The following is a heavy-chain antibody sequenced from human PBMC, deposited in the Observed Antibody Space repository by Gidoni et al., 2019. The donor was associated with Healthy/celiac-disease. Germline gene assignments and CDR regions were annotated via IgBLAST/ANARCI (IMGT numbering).Heavy chain of an antibody. CDR1: VGSISSSRYY. CDR3: ARRDYDSSGYYFLIRGSNWFDP. Sequence: QLQLQESGPGLVKPSDTLSLTCTVSVGSISSSRYYWGWIRPPPGKGLEWIGSIYYCGSTDYNPSLKSRVTIYVDTSKNQFSLKLSSVTAADTAVYYCARRDYDSSGYYFLIRGSNWFDPWGQGTLVTVSS. CDR2: IYYCGST. D-gene: IGHD3-22*01. V-gene: IGHV4-39*01. J-gene: IGHJ5*02.